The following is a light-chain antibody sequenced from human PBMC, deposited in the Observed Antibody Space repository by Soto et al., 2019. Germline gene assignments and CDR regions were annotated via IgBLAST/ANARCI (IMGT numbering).Light chain of an antibody. CDR3: QQYDNWPPA. V-gene: IGKV3-15*01. Sequence: EIVMTQSPATLSVSPGEGATLSCRASQSLSSNLAWYQQKPGQAPRLLIYGASTRATGIPARFSDSGSGAEFTLTISSLQSEDFAAYFCQQYDNWPPAFGQGTKVEIK. CDR1: QSLSSN. CDR2: GAS. J-gene: IGKJ1*01.